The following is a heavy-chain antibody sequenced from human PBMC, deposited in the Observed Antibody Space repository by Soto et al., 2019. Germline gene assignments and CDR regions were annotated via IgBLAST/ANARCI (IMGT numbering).Heavy chain of an antibody. D-gene: IGHD3-3*01. CDR2: ISAYNGNT. CDR3: ARVLERKWLLLVENWFDP. J-gene: IGHJ5*02. CDR1: GYTFTSYG. V-gene: IGHV1-18*01. Sequence: ASVKVSCKASGYTFTSYGISWVRQAPGQGLEWMGWISAYNGNTNYAQKLQGRVTMTTGTSTSTAYMELRSLRSDDTAVYYCARVLERKWLLLVENWFDPWGQGTLVTVSS.